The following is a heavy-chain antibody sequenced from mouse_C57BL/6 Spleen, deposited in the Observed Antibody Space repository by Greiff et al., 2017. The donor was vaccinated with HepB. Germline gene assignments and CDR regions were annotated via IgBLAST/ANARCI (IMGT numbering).Heavy chain of an antibody. CDR1: GFTFSSYG. Sequence: EVMLVVSGGDLVKPGGSLKLSCAASGFTFSSYGMSWVRQTPDKRLEWVATISSGGSYTYYPASVKGRFTISRDNAKNTLYLQMSSLKSEDTAMYYCASTYYSNPFDYWDQGTTLTVSS. CDR2: ISSGGSYT. CDR3: ASTYYSNPFDY. V-gene: IGHV5-6*02. D-gene: IGHD2-5*01. J-gene: IGHJ2*01.